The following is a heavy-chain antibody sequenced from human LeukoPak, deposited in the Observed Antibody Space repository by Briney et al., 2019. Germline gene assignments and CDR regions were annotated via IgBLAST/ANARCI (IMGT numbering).Heavy chain of an antibody. CDR3: ARVGSDWNDVRYNWFDP. CDR1: GGSISNSNYH. Sequence: SETLSLTCTVSGGSISNSNYHWGWIRQPPGKGLEWIGSIYYSGSTYYNPSLKSRVTISVDTSKNQFSLKLSSVTTADTAVYYCARVGSDWNDVRYNWFDPWGQGTLVTVSS. V-gene: IGHV4-39*07. J-gene: IGHJ5*02. CDR2: IYYSGST. D-gene: IGHD1-1*01.